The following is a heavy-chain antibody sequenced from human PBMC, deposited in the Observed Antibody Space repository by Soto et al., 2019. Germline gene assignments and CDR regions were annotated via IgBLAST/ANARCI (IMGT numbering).Heavy chain of an antibody. J-gene: IGHJ4*02. CDR2: INSDGSST. Sequence: GSLRLSCAASGFTFSSYWMHWVRQAPGKGLVWVSRINSDGSSTSYADSVKGRFTISRDNAKNTLYLQMNSLRAEDTAVYYCARDETPYYYDSSGYFSYWGQGTLVTVSS. CDR3: ARDETPYYYDSSGYFSY. D-gene: IGHD3-22*01. V-gene: IGHV3-74*01. CDR1: GFTFSSYW.